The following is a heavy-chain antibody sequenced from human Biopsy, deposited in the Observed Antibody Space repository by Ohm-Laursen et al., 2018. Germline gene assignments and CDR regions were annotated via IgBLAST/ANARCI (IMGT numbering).Heavy chain of an antibody. J-gene: IGHJ5*02. CDR3: TRGGYYYDSLAYYYWFDP. CDR2: INAKTGDT. D-gene: IGHD3-22*01. V-gene: IGHV1-2*02. Sequence: GSSVKVSCKLSGYTFTGYHVHWVRQAPGQGLEWMGWINAKTGDTNYAQKFQGRVTMTRDTSISTAYVDLSSLRSDDTAVYYCTRGGYYYDSLAYYYWFDPWGQGTLVTVSS. CDR1: GYTFTGYH.